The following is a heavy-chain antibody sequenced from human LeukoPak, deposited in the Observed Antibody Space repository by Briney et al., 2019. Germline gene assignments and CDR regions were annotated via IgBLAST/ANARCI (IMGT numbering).Heavy chain of an antibody. CDR1: GGSISGYY. Sequence: PSETLSLTCTVSGGSISGYYWSWIRQPPGKGLEWIGYIYYSGSTNYNPSLKSRVTISVDTSKNQFSLKLSSVTAADTAVYYCARGLGYSSSWHPFDYWGQGTLVTVSS. V-gene: IGHV4-59*01. J-gene: IGHJ4*02. D-gene: IGHD6-13*01. CDR2: IYYSGST. CDR3: ARGLGYSSSWHPFDY.